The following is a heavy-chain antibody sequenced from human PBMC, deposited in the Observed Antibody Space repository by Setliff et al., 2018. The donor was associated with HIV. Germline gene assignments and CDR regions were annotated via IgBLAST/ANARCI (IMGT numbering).Heavy chain of an antibody. V-gene: IGHV3-23*01. D-gene: IGHD2-15*01. CDR3: AKTLPTLYPPHDYYFAMDV. CDR1: GFTFGSYA. CDR2: ISGSGDST. J-gene: IGHJ6*02. Sequence: RLSCAPSGFTFGSYAMSWVRQAPGKGLEWVSVISGSGDSTFYADSLKGRFTISRDNSKNTLYLQMNSLRAEDTAVYYCAKTLPTLYPPHDYYFAMDVWGQGTTVTVS.